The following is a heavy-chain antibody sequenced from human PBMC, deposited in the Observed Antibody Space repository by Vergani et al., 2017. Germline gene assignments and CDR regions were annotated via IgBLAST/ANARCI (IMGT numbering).Heavy chain of an antibody. D-gene: IGHD5-24*01. J-gene: IGHJ4*02. CDR1: GFTFSSYW. CDR2: IKQDGSEK. Sequence: EVQLVESGGGLVQPGGSLRLSCAASGFTFSSYWMSWVRQAPGKGLEWVANIKQDGSEKYYVDSVKGRFTISRDNGKNSLYLQMNSLRAEDTAVYYCARVGGWLLGFVDYWGQGTLVTVSS. V-gene: IGHV3-7*01. CDR3: ARVGGWLLGFVDY.